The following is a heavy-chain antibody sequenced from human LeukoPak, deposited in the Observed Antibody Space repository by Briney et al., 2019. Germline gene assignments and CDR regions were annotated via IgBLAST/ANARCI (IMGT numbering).Heavy chain of an antibody. D-gene: IGHD2-21*02. CDR2: IYYSGST. J-gene: IGHJ4*02. Sequence: SETLSLTCTVSGVSISSSSYYWGWIRQPPGKGLEWIGSIYYSGSTYYNPSLKSRVTISVDTSKNQFSLMLSSVTAADTAVYYCARGYIVVVTAIRPFDYWGQGTLVTVSS. CDR1: GVSISSSSYY. CDR3: ARGYIVVVTAIRPFDY. V-gene: IGHV4-39*01.